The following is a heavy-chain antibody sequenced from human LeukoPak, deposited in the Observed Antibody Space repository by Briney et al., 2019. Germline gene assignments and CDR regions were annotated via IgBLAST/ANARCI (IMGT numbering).Heavy chain of an antibody. CDR1: GFTLSSYA. V-gene: IGHV3-23*01. D-gene: IGHD6-19*01. CDR2: ISASGGST. Sequence: HAGSLRLSRAASGFTLSSYAMTWVRQAPGKGLEWVSAISASGGSTYYADSVKGRFTISRDNSKNTLYLQVNSLRAEDTAVYYCAKVERPSAGWLARFTLDYWGQGTLVTVSS. J-gene: IGHJ4*02. CDR3: AKVERPSAGWLARFTLDY.